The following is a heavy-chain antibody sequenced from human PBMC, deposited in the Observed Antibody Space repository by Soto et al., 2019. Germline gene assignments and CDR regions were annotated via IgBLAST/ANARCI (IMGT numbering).Heavy chain of an antibody. Sequence: ASVKVSCKASGYTFTSYAMHWMRQAPGQRLEWMGWINAGNGNTKYSQKFQGRVTITRDTSASTAYMELSSLRSEDTAVYYCARGPSPFWSGFRTYGMDVWGQGTTVTVSS. CDR1: GYTFTSYA. J-gene: IGHJ6*02. D-gene: IGHD3-3*01. CDR3: ARGPSPFWSGFRTYGMDV. CDR2: INAGNGNT. V-gene: IGHV1-3*01.